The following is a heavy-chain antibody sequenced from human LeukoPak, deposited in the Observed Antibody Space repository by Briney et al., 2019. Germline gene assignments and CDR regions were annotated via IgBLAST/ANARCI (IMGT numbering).Heavy chain of an antibody. D-gene: IGHD3-22*01. CDR1: GYTFTSYA. CDR2: INTNTGNP. Sequence: ASVKVSCKASGYTFTSYAMNWVRQAPGQGLEWMGWINTNTGNPTYAQGFTGRFVFSLDTSVSTAYLQISSLKAEDTAVYYCAREGRFGVVVVYEPFDYWGQGTLVTVSS. CDR3: AREGRFGVVVVYEPFDY. J-gene: IGHJ4*02. V-gene: IGHV7-4-1*02.